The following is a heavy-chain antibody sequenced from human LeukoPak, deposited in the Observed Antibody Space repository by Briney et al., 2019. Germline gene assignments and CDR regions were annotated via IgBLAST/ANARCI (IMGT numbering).Heavy chain of an antibody. Sequence: VLVSRINSDGYSTGYAASVKGLFTISRDNAKNTLYLQMNSLRAEDTAVYYCANINYPSEYWGQGTLVTVSS. J-gene: IGHJ4*02. CDR3: ANINYPSEY. D-gene: IGHD4-11*01. V-gene: IGHV3-74*01. CDR2: INSDGYST.